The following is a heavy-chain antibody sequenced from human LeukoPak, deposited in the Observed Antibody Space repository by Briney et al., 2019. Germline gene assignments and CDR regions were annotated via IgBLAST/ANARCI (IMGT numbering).Heavy chain of an antibody. CDR2: VSWNSGSI. D-gene: IGHD5-18*01. V-gene: IGHV3-9*01. CDR3: ARQWKYSYGYILDY. Sequence: GGSLRLSCAASGFTFDDYAMHWVRQAPGKGLEWVSGVSWNSGSIDYAASVKGRFTISRDNAKNSLYLQMNSLRTEDTAVYYCARQWKYSYGYILDYWGQGTLVTVSS. CDR1: GFTFDDYA. J-gene: IGHJ4*02.